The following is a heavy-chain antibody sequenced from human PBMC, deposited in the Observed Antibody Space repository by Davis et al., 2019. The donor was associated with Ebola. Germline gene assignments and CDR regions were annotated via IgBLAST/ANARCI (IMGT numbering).Heavy chain of an antibody. D-gene: IGHD6-19*01. CDR1: GFTFTGNA. CDR3: ARAIYSSGWYLG. J-gene: IGHJ4*02. Sequence: GESPKISCAASGFTFTGNAMTWVRQAPGKGLEWVAVIWYDGSNKYYADSVKGRFTISRDNSKNTLYLQMNSLRAEDTAVYYCARAIYSSGWYLGWGQGTLVTVSS. V-gene: IGHV3-33*07. CDR2: IWYDGSNK.